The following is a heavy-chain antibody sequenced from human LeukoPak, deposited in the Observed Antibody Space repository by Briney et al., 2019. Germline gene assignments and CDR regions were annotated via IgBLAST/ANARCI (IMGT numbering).Heavy chain of an antibody. V-gene: IGHV3-21*01. CDR2: ISSGSSYI. J-gene: IGHJ4*02. CDR1: GFTFSSYS. CDR3: ARYYDFWSGPPYYFDY. D-gene: IGHD3-3*01. Sequence: GSLRLSCAASGFTFSSYSMNWVRQTPGKGLEWVSSISSGSSYIYYADSVKGRFTISRDNAKNSVYLQMSSLRVEDSAIYYCARYYDFWSGPPYYFDYWGQGTLVTVSS.